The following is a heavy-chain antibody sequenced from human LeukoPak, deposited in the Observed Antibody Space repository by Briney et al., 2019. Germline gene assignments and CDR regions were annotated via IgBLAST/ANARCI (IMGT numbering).Heavy chain of an antibody. CDR3: ARDRPYRGFGELLLSAIPYYFDY. D-gene: IGHD3-10*01. Sequence: GGSLRLSCAASGFTFSSYWMSWVRQAPGKGLEWVANIKQDGREKYYVDSVKGRFTISRDNAKNSLYLQMNSLRAEDTAVYYCARDRPYRGFGELLLSAIPYYFDYWGQGTLVTVSS. CDR2: IKQDGREK. J-gene: IGHJ4*02. V-gene: IGHV3-7*03. CDR1: GFTFSSYW.